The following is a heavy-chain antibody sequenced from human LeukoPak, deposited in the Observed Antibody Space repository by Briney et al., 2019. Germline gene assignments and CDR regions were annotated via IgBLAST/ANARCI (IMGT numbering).Heavy chain of an antibody. J-gene: IGHJ5*02. D-gene: IGHD3-10*01. Sequence: SSETLSLTCTVSGGSISSSGYYWAWIRQPPGKGLEWIGSIYSSGSTNYNPSLKSRVTISVDTSKNQFSLKLSSVTAADTAVYYCARHDSGSGKNWFDPWGQGTLVTVSS. CDR1: GGSISSSGYY. CDR2: IYSSGST. V-gene: IGHV4-39*01. CDR3: ARHDSGSGKNWFDP.